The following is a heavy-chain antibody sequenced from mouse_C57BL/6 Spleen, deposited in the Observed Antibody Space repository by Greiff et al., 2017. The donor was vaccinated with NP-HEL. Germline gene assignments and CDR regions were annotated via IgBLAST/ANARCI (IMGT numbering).Heavy chain of an antibody. CDR2: IYPGDGDT. D-gene: IGHD1-1*01. Sequence: VQVVESGPELVKPGASVKISCKASGYAFSSSWMNWVKQRPGKGLEWIGRIYPGDGDTNYNGKFKGKATLTADKSSSTAYMQLSSLTSEDSAVYFCARSPITTVVAPYYAMDYWGQGTSVTVSS. CDR3: ARSPITTVVAPYYAMDY. CDR1: GYAFSSSW. J-gene: IGHJ4*01. V-gene: IGHV1-82*01.